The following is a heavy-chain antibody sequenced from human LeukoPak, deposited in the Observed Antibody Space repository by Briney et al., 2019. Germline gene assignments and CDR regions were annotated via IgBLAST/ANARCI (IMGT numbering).Heavy chain of an antibody. CDR2: ISDSGDTT. Sequence: GGSLRLSCAASGFAFSSQAMGWVRQAPGKGLEWVSVISDSGDTTYYADSVKGRFTISRDNSKNTLYLQMNSLRAGDTALYYCAKDARRSSGWYFFDHWGQGTLVTVSS. J-gene: IGHJ4*02. CDR1: GFAFSSQA. V-gene: IGHV3-23*01. D-gene: IGHD6-19*01. CDR3: AKDARRSSGWYFFDH.